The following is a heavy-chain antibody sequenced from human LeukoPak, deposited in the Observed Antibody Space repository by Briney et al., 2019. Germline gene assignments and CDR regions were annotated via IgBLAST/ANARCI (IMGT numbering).Heavy chain of an antibody. V-gene: IGHV3-64D*06. CDR2: INDNGGTT. CDR3: VKDLSGTYSFDY. Sequence: PWGSLRLTCSASGFTFSSCAMHWVRQAPGQGLEYVSGINDNGGTTHYGDSVKGRLTISRDNSKNTLYLQMNSLRAEDTAVYYCVKDLSGTYSFDYWGQGNLVTVSS. CDR1: GFTFSSCA. D-gene: IGHD1-26*01. J-gene: IGHJ4*02.